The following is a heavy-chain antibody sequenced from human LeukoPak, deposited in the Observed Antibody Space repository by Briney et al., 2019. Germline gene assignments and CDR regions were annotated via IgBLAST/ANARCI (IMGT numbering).Heavy chain of an antibody. Sequence: ESLKISFKGSGYSFVNYWIGWVRQMPGKGLEWRGIIFPGYSDTRYSPSFQGQVTISADKSISTASLHWSSLKASETAIYYCASRGDDYNYGDYWGQGTLVTVCS. CDR2: IFPGYSDT. J-gene: IGHJ4*02. CDR1: GYSFVNYW. D-gene: IGHD5-24*01. CDR3: ASRGDDYNYGDY. V-gene: IGHV5-51*01.